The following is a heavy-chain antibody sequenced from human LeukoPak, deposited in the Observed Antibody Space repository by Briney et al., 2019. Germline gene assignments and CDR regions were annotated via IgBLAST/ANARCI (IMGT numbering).Heavy chain of an antibody. CDR3: VSLYETY. CDR1: GNYW. J-gene: IGHJ4*02. Sequence: GGSLRLSCAASGNYWMHWVRQAPGKGLVWVSHINSDGSWTSYADSVKGRFTISKDNAKNTVYLQMNNLRAEDTAVYYCVSLYETYWGRGTLVTVSS. V-gene: IGHV3-74*01. CDR2: INSDGSWT. D-gene: IGHD2/OR15-2a*01.